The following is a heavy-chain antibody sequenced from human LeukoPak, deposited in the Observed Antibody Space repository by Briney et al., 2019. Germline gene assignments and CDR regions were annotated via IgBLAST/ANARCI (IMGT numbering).Heavy chain of an antibody. J-gene: IGHJ6*02. D-gene: IGHD3-3*01. CDR3: ARAKKQILAYGMDV. V-gene: IGHV1-8*01. CDR1: GYTFTSYD. Sequence: ASVKVSCKASGYTFTSYDINWLRQAPGQGLEWMGWMNPNSGNTGYAQKFQGRVTMTRNTSISTAYMELSSLRSEDTAVYYCARAKKQILAYGMDVWGQGTTVTVSS. CDR2: MNPNSGNT.